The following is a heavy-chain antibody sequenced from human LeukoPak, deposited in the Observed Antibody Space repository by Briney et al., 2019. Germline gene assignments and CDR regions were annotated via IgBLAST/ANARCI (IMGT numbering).Heavy chain of an antibody. Sequence: PGGSLRLSCAASGFIFTNYWMSWARQAPGKGLEWVANIKQDGIEKYYVDSVKGRFTVSRDNAKNSLYLQMYSLRAEDTAVYYCARGLGNDVWGQGTTVTVSS. D-gene: IGHD7-27*01. J-gene: IGHJ6*02. V-gene: IGHV3-7*01. CDR2: IKQDGIEK. CDR3: ARGLGNDV. CDR1: GFIFTNYW.